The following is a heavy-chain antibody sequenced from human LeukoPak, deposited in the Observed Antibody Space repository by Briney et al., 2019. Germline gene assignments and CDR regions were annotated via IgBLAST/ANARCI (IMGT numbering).Heavy chain of an antibody. V-gene: IGHV3-64D*09. J-gene: IGHJ5*02. CDR2: ISSNGGST. CDR1: GFTFSSYA. CDR3: VKDHCSSTSCYAPAQFAP. Sequence: GGSLRLSCSASGFTFSSYAVHWVRQAPGKGLEYVSAISSNGGSTYYADSVKGRFTISRDNSKNTLYLQMSSLRAEDTAVYYCVKDHCSSTSCYAPAQFAPWGQGTLVTVSS. D-gene: IGHD2-2*01.